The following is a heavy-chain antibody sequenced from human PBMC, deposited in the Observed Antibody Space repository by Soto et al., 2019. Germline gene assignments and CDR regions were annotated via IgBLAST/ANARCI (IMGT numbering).Heavy chain of an antibody. CDR3: ARDRYYYDSSGYTNFAY. CDR2: ISYDGSNK. J-gene: IGHJ4*02. Sequence: PGGSLRLSCAASGFTFSSYAMHWVRQAPGKGLEWVAVISYDGSNKYYADSVKGRFTISRDNSKNTLYLQMNSLRAEDTAVYYCARDRYYYDSSGYTNFAYWGQGTLVTVSS. D-gene: IGHD3-22*01. CDR1: GFTFSSYA. V-gene: IGHV3-30-3*01.